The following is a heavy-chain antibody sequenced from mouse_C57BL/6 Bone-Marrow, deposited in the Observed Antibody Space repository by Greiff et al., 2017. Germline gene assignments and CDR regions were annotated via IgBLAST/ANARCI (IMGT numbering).Heavy chain of an antibody. Sequence: QVQLKQPGAELVMPGASVKLSCKASGYTFTSYWMHWVKQRPGQGLEWIGEIDPSDSYTNYNQKFKGKTTLTVDKSSSTAYMRLSSLTSEDSAVFYSARAAYYSNYGAMDYWGQGTSVTVSS. CDR3: ARAAYYSNYGAMDY. D-gene: IGHD2-5*01. V-gene: IGHV1-69*01. CDR1: GYTFTSYW. J-gene: IGHJ4*01. CDR2: IDPSDSYT.